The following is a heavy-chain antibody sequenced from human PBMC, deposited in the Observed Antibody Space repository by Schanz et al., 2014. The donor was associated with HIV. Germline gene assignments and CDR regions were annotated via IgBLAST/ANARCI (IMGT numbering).Heavy chain of an antibody. V-gene: IGHV1-69*01. J-gene: IGHJ6*02. Sequence: QVQLVQSGAEVKKPGSSVTVSCKTFGGTFRTFAISWVRQAPGQGLEWMGGMIPSFRLRTYAQKFQGRVTIAADESASTAYMELNSLRSDDTAVYYCAKSPIVGDVIFYGMDVWGQGTTVTVSS. CDR1: GGTFRTFA. D-gene: IGHD3-3*02. CDR3: AKSPIVGDVIFYGMDV. CDR2: MIPSFRLR.